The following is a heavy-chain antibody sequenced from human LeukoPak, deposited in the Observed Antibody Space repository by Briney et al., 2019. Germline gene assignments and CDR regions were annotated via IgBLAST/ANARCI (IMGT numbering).Heavy chain of an antibody. CDR3: ARDSSGWYYFDY. CDR1: GFTFSNYE. V-gene: IGHV3-48*03. CDR2: ISRSSGSSI. D-gene: IGHD6-19*01. J-gene: IGHJ4*02. Sequence: GGSLRLSCAASGFTFSNYEMNWVRQAPGKGLEWVSYISRSSGSSIYYADSVKGRFTISRDNAKNSLYLQMNSPRAEDTAVYYCARDSSGWYYFDYWGQGILVTVSS.